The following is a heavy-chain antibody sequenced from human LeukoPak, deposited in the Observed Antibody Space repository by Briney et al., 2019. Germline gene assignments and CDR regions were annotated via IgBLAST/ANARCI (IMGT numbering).Heavy chain of an antibody. Sequence: ASVKVSCKASGYTFTSYGISWVRQAPGQGLEWMGWISAYNGNTNYAQKLQGRVTMTTDTSTSTAYMELRSLRSDDTAVYYCARGPRDYYDSSGYYYFDYWGQGTLVTVSS. CDR3: ARGPRDYYDSSGYYYFDY. V-gene: IGHV1-18*01. CDR1: GYTFTSYG. CDR2: ISAYNGNT. J-gene: IGHJ4*02. D-gene: IGHD3-22*01.